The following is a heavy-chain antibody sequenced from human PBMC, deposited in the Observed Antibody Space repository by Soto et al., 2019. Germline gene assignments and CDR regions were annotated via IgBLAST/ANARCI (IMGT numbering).Heavy chain of an antibody. CDR3: ARGLREQRQYYYGMDV. D-gene: IGHD1-1*01. Sequence: HPGGSLRLSCAASGFTVSSNYMSWVRQAPGKGLEWVSVIYSGGSTYYADSVKGRFTISRDNSKNTLYLQMNSLRAEDTAVYYCARGLREQRQYYYGMDVWGQGTTVTVSS. J-gene: IGHJ6*02. V-gene: IGHV3-53*01. CDR2: IYSGGST. CDR1: GFTVSSNY.